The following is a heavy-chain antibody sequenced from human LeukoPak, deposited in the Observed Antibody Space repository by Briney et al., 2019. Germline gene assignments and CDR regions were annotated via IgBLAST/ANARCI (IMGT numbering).Heavy chain of an antibody. CDR1: GYTFTGYY. Sequence: ASVTVSFKSSGYTFTGYYMHWVRQAPGQGGEWMGWINPNSGGTNYAQKFQGRVTMTRDTSISTAYMELSRLRSDDTAVYYCARGSSWYDYFDYWGQGTLVTVSS. J-gene: IGHJ4*02. V-gene: IGHV1-2*02. CDR3: ARGSSWYDYFDY. D-gene: IGHD6-13*01. CDR2: INPNSGGT.